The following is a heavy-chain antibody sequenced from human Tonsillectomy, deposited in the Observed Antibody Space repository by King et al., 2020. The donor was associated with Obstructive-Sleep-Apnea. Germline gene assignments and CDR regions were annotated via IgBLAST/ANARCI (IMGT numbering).Heavy chain of an antibody. J-gene: IGHJ4*02. CDR2: IRYDGSNK. CDR3: AKDLKGYLGSGSFDY. Sequence: HVQLVESGGGVVQPGRSLRLSCAASGFTFSNYGMHWVRQAPGKGLEWVAFIRYDGSNKYYADSVKGRFTISRDNSKNTLYLQMNSLRAADTAVYYCAKDLKGYLGSGSFDYWGQGTLVTVSS. D-gene: IGHD3-10*01. V-gene: IGHV3-30*02. CDR1: GFTFSNYG.